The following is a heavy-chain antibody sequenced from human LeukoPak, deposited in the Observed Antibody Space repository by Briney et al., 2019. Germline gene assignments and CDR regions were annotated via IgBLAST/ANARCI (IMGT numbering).Heavy chain of an antibody. V-gene: IGHV4-39*01. Sequence: SETLSLTCSVSGGSISNTNYYWGWIRQPPGKGLEWVGSISSSGNSYYNPSLKSRVTISVDTSKNQFSLKLSSLTAADTAVYYCARPQAQLNWYFDLWGRGTLVTVTS. CDR1: GGSISNTNYY. CDR3: ARPQAQLNWYFDL. J-gene: IGHJ2*01. CDR2: ISSSGNS. D-gene: IGHD1-1*01.